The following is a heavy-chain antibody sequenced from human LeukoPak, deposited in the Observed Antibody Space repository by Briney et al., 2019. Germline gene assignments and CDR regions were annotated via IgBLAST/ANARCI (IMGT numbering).Heavy chain of an antibody. J-gene: IGHJ4*02. V-gene: IGHV4-59*01. Sequence: PSETLSLTCTVSGGSISSYYWSWIRQPPGKGLEWIGYIYYSGSTNYNPSLKSRVTISVDTSKNQFSLKLSSVTAADTAVYYCARAHDFWSGYYFGYWGQGTLVTVSS. CDR2: IYYSGST. CDR1: GGSISSYY. D-gene: IGHD3-3*01. CDR3: ARAHDFWSGYYFGY.